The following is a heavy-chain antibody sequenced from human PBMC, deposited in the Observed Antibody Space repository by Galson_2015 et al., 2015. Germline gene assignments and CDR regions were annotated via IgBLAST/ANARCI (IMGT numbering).Heavy chain of an antibody. D-gene: IGHD1-7*01. V-gene: IGHV3-66*04. Sequence: SLRLSCAASGFTVSSNYMSWVRQAPGKGLEWVSVIYSGGSIYYADSVKGRFSISRDNSKNTLYLQMNNLRAEDTAVYYCARQGEWKNYWGLAAFVIWGQGTIVTVSS. CDR3: ARQGEWKNYWGLAAFVI. CDR1: GFTVSSNY. CDR2: IYSGGSI. J-gene: IGHJ3*02.